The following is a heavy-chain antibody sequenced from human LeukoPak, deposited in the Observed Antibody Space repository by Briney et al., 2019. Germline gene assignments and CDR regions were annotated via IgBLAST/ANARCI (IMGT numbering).Heavy chain of an antibody. CDR1: GYTFTSYD. Sequence: GASVKVSCKASGYTFTSYDINWVRQATGQGLEWMGWMNPNSGNTGYAQKFQGRVTITRNTSISTAYMELSSPRSEDTAVYYCARDSSGWYESDYWGQGTLVTVSS. CDR2: MNPNSGNT. CDR3: ARDSSGWYESDY. V-gene: IGHV1-8*03. J-gene: IGHJ4*02. D-gene: IGHD6-19*01.